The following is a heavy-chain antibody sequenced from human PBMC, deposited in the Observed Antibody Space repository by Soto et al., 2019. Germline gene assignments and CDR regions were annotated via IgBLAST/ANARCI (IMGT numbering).Heavy chain of an antibody. V-gene: IGHV3-15*07. CDR3: TTDSHFTMKLVRFDF. CDR2: IKSKVAGGTT. Sequence: EVQLVESGGGMVEPGGSLRLSCAASGFTFTTAWINWVRQAPGKWLEWVGRIKSKVAGGTTDFAAPVKGRFAISRDDSRNMVYFQMNSLKIEDTAVYYCTTDSHFTMKLVRFDFWCLGTLVTVSS. D-gene: IGHD3-22*01. CDR1: GFTFTTAW. J-gene: IGHJ4*01.